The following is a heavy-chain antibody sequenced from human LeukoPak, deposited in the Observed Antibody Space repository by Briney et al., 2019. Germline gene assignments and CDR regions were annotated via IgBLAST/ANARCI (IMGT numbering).Heavy chain of an antibody. D-gene: IGHD2-21*01. CDR3: ARNSYHYGMDV. J-gene: IGHJ6*02. CDR1: GGSISSGGYY. V-gene: IGHV4-31*03. Sequence: SETLSLTCTVSGGSISSGGYYWSWIRQHPGKGLEWIGYIYYSGSTYYNPSLKSRVTISVDTSKNQFSLKLSSVTAADTAVYYCARNSYHYGMDVWGQGTTVTVSS. CDR2: IYYSGST.